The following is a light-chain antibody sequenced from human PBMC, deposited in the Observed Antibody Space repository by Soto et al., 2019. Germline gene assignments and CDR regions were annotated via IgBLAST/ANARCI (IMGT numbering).Light chain of an antibody. CDR2: EVS. J-gene: IGLJ1*01. CDR3: SSYTGSNNPYV. Sequence: QSVLTQPPSTSGSPGQSVTISCTGTSSDVGGYNYVSWYQQHPGKAPKLMIYEVSQRPSGVPDRFSGSKSGNTASLTVSGLQAEDEAEYYCSSYTGSNNPYVFGAGTKVTVL. V-gene: IGLV2-8*01. CDR1: SSDVGGYNY.